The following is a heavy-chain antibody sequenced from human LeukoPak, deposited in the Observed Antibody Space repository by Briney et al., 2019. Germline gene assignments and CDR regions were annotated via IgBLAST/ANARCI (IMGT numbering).Heavy chain of an antibody. D-gene: IGHD1-1*01. CDR1: GFIFSDYS. V-gene: IGHV3-48*04. J-gene: IGHJ4*02. CDR2: ISSSSATK. CDR3: ARWNLGSDY. Sequence: PGGSLRLSCAASGFIFSDYSMSWVRQVPGKGLKWLSYISSSSATKYHADSVKGRFTISRDNAKNSLYLQMNSLRAEDTGVYYCARWNLGSDYWGQGTLVTVSS.